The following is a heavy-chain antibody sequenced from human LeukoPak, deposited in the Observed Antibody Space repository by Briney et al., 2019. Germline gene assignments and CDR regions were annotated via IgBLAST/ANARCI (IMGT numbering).Heavy chain of an antibody. CDR1: GGSFSGYY. CDR2: INHSGST. Sequence: SETLSHTCAVYGGSFSGYYWSWIRQPPGKGLEWIGEINHSGSTNYNPSLKSRVTISVDTSKNQFSLKLSSVTAADTAVYYCARGRGYSESYFKRCYFDYWGQGTLVTVSS. D-gene: IGHD1-26*01. J-gene: IGHJ4*02. V-gene: IGHV4-34*01. CDR3: ARGRGYSESYFKRCYFDY.